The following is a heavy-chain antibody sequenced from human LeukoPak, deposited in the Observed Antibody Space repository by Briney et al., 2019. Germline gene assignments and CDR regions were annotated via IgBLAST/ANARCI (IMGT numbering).Heavy chain of an antibody. CDR3: ARDRGSSRNYYFDY. V-gene: IGHV1-2*06. CDR1: GYTFTGYY. D-gene: IGHD6-13*01. J-gene: IGHJ4*02. CDR2: INPNSGGT. Sequence: ASVKASCKASGYTFTGYYMHWVRQAPGQGLEWMGRINPNSGGTNYAQKFQGRVTMTRDKSISTAYMELSRLRSDDTAVYYCARDRGSSRNYYFDYWGQGTLVTVSS.